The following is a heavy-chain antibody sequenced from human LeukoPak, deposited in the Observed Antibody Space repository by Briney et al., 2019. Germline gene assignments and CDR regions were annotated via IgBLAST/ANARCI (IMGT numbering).Heavy chain of an antibody. Sequence: SETLSLTCAVSGGSISSGGYSWSWIRQPPGKGLEWIGYIYHSGRPYYNPSLKSRVTISVDRSKNQFSLKLSSVTAADTALYYCGRGAPYPYYGMDVWGQGTTVTVSS. D-gene: IGHD2-21*01. V-gene: IGHV4-30-2*01. CDR2: IYHSGRP. J-gene: IGHJ6*02. CDR1: GGSISSGGYS. CDR3: GRGAPYPYYGMDV.